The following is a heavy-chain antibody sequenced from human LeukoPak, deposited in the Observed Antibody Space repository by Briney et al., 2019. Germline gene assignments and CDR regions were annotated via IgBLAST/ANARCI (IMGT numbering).Heavy chain of an antibody. Sequence: GGSLRLSCAASRFTFSSYAMSWVRQAPGKGLEWVSGISGSGGTTFSADSVRGRFTISRDNSKNTLYLQMNRLRAEDTAVYYCAKDTCTNGVCYFDYWGQGTLVTVSS. CDR2: ISGSGGTT. CDR3: AKDTCTNGVCYFDY. CDR1: RFTFSSYA. V-gene: IGHV3-23*01. D-gene: IGHD2-8*01. J-gene: IGHJ4*02.